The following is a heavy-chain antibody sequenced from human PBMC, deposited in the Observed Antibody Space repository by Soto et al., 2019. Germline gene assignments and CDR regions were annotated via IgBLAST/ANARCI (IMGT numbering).Heavy chain of an antibody. D-gene: IGHD3-3*01. CDR3: ARGTIFGVVMGGSHFDY. CDR2: ISAYNGNT. V-gene: IGHV1-18*01. J-gene: IGHJ4*02. Sequence: ASVKVSCKASGYTFTSYGSSWVRQAPGQGLEWMGWISAYNGNTNYAQKLQGRVTMTTDTSTSTAYMELRSLRSDDTAVYYCARGTIFGVVMGGSHFDYWGQGTLVTVSS. CDR1: GYTFTSYG.